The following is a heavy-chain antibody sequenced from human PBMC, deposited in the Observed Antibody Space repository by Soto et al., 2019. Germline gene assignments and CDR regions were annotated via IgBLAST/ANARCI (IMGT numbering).Heavy chain of an antibody. CDR3: ARVGTGYDEGSDY. Sequence: SEILSLTCTVSGGSVSSGGYYWSWIRQHPGKGLEWIGYIYYNGRSNYNPSLETRVTISVDTSKNQFSLKLTSVTAADTAVYFCARVGTGYDEGSDYWGQGTLVTVSS. V-gene: IGHV4-31*03. D-gene: IGHD5-12*01. CDR2: IYYNGRS. J-gene: IGHJ4*02. CDR1: GGSVSSGGYY.